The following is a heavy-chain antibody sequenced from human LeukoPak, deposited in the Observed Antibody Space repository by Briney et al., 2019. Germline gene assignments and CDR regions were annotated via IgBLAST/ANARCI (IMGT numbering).Heavy chain of an antibody. Sequence: GESLKISCKVSGYSFTSYCIGWVRQMPGKGLEWMGIICPGDSGPTHSPSFQGQVTISVDKSINTAYLQWSSLKASDTAMYYCARRPTVVRGRGMDVWGQGTTVTVSS. V-gene: IGHV5-51*01. D-gene: IGHD3-10*01. J-gene: IGHJ6*02. CDR3: ARRPTVVRGRGMDV. CDR1: GYSFTSYC. CDR2: ICPGDSGP.